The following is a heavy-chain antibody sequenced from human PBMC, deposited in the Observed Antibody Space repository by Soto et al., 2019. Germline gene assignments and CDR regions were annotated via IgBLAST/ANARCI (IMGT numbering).Heavy chain of an antibody. CDR2: ISAFNGAT. CDR1: GYTFTRFG. Sequence: EASVKVSCKASGYTFTRFGISWVRQAPGQGLEWMGWISAFNGATNYAQKFQDRITMTTDTPTSTAYMELRSLRSDDTAVYYCARLYSSGWPRSYSDDWGQGTLVTVSS. J-gene: IGHJ4*02. CDR3: ARLYSSGWPRSYSDD. V-gene: IGHV1-18*01. D-gene: IGHD6-19*01.